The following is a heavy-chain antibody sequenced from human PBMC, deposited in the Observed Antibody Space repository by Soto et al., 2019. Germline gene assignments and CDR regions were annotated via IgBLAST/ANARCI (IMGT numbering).Heavy chain of an antibody. CDR3: ARGLPYCSGGSCYSPPLDY. V-gene: IGHV1-3*01. Sequence: ASVKVSCKASGYTSTSYAMHWVRQAPGQRLEWMGWINAGNGNTKYSQKFQGRVTITRDTSASTAYMELSGLRSEDTAVYYCARGLPYCSGGSCYSPPLDYWGQGTLVTVSS. CDR1: GYTSTSYA. J-gene: IGHJ4*02. CDR2: INAGNGNT. D-gene: IGHD2-15*01.